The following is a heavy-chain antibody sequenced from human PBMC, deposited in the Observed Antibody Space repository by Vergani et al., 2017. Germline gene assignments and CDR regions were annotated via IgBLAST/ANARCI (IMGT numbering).Heavy chain of an antibody. V-gene: IGHV3-9*01. CDR1: GFTFDDYA. CDR2: ISWNSGSI. D-gene: IGHD3-22*01. CDR3: ARDSITMIVVWVFDY. Sequence: EVQLVESGGGLVQPGRSLRLSCAASGFTFDDYAMHWVRQAPGKGLEWVSGISWNSGSIGYADSVKGRFTISRDNAKNSLYLQMNSLRAEDTAVYYCARDSITMIVVWVFDYWGQGTLVTVSS. J-gene: IGHJ4*02.